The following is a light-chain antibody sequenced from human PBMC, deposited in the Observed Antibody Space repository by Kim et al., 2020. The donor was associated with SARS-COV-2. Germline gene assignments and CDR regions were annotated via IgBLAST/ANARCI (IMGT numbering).Light chain of an antibody. J-gene: IGKJ2*01. CDR1: ESVASH. Sequence: PGGRGRLSRQARESVASHLAWYQQKRGQAPRLLIYGASTRATGTPARFSGSGSGTEFSLTISSLQSEDFAVYYCQHYNGWPPYTFGQGTKLEI. V-gene: IGKV3-15*01. CDR3: QHYNGWPPYT. CDR2: GAS.